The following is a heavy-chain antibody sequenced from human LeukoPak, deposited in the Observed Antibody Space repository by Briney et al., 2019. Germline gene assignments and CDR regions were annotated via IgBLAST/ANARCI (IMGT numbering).Heavy chain of an antibody. CDR3: ARSPTEVVVPATYNWFDP. Sequence: PSETLSLTCTVSGGSISSSTYYWGWIRQPPGKGLEWIGTIYYNGNTYYNPSLESRVTISVDTSKNQFSLKLTSVSADTAVYYCARSPTEVVVPATYNWFDPWGQGTLVTVSS. D-gene: IGHD2-15*01. V-gene: IGHV4-39*07. CDR2: IYYNGNT. J-gene: IGHJ5*02. CDR1: GGSISSSTYY.